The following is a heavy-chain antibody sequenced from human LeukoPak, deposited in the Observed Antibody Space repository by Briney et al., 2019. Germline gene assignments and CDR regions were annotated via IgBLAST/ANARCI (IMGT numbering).Heavy chain of an antibody. D-gene: IGHD3-10*01. Sequence: SETLSLTCTVSGGSISSYYWSWIRQPPGKGLEWIGYIYYSGSTNYNPSLKSRVTISVDTSKNQFSLKLSSVAAADTAVYYCARQVKTYYGSGSFDYWGQGTLVTVSS. CDR2: IYYSGST. J-gene: IGHJ4*02. CDR1: GGSISSYY. CDR3: ARQVKTYYGSGSFDY. V-gene: IGHV4-59*08.